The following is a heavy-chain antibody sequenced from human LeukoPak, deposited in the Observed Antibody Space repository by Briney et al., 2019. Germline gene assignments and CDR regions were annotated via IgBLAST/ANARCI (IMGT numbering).Heavy chain of an antibody. CDR3: ARGWSDYDPRFDP. CDR2: IYYSGST. Sequence: NTSETLSLTCTVSGGSISSSSYYWGWLRQPPGKGLEWIGSIYYSGSTYYNPSLKSRVTISVDTSKNQFSLKLSSVTAADTAVYYCARGWSDYDPRFDPWGQGTLVTVSS. D-gene: IGHD3-3*01. CDR1: GGSISSSSYY. V-gene: IGHV4-39*01. J-gene: IGHJ5*02.